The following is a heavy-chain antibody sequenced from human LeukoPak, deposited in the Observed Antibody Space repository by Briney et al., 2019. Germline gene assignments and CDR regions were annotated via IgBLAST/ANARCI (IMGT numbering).Heavy chain of an antibody. CDR1: GFTFSSYV. Sequence: GGSLRLSCAASGFTFSSYVMHWVRQAPGKGLEWVAVISYDGSNKYYAESVKGRFTISRDNSKNTLYLQMNSLRAEDTAVYYCAKDRSGWVEAFDIWGQGTMVTVSS. CDR2: ISYDGSNK. J-gene: IGHJ3*02. V-gene: IGHV3-30*18. D-gene: IGHD6-19*01. CDR3: AKDRSGWVEAFDI.